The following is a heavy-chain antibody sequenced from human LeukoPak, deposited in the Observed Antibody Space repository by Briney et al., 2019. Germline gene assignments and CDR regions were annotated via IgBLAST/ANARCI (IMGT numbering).Heavy chain of an antibody. V-gene: IGHV1-69*06. CDR2: IIPIFGTA. J-gene: IGHJ5*02. D-gene: IGHD5-24*01. CDR1: GGTFSSYA. Sequence: SVKVSCKASGGTFSSYAISWVRQAPGQGLEWMGGIIPIFGTANYAQKFQGRVTITADKSTSTAYMELSSLRSEDTAVYYCARGNGWALANNWFDPWGQGTLVTVSS. CDR3: ARGNGWALANNWFDP.